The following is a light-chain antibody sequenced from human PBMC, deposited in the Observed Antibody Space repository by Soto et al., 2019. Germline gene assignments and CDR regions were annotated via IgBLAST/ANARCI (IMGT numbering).Light chain of an antibody. CDR3: QQYGISPSWT. CDR1: QSVTGSY. V-gene: IGKV3-20*01. J-gene: IGKJ1*01. Sequence: EIVLTQSPDTLSLSPGQRATLSCRALQSVTGSYLAWYQQKPGQAPRLLIYGASSRATGIPDRFSGGGSGTDFTLTISRLEPEDFAVYYCQQYGISPSWTFGQGTKV. CDR2: GAS.